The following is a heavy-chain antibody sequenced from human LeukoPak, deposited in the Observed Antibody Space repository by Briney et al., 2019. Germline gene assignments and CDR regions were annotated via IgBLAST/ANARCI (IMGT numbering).Heavy chain of an antibody. CDR2: IKQDGSEK. Sequence: GGSLRLSCAASGFTFSTSWMSWVRQAPGKGLEWVANIKQDGSEKYYMDSVKGRFSISRDNAKNAPYLQMNSLRVEDTAVYYCGRSGRTFDYWGQGTLVTVSS. V-gene: IGHV3-7*01. J-gene: IGHJ4*02. CDR1: GFTFSTSW. CDR3: GRSGRTFDY. D-gene: IGHD1-26*01.